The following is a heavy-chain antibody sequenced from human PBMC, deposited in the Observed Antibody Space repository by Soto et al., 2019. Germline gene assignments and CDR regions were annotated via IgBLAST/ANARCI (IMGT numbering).Heavy chain of an antibody. J-gene: IGHJ4*02. CDR1: GYSISSGYY. CDR2: IYHSGNT. Sequence: SETLSITCAVSGYSISSGYYCGWIRQPPGMGLEWIGSIYHSGNTYYNPSLKSRVTISGDTSKNHFSLKLSSVTAADTAVYYCARARIVVAGTIVDYWGQGTLVTVSS. V-gene: IGHV4-38-2*01. D-gene: IGHD6-19*01. CDR3: ARARIVVAGTIVDY.